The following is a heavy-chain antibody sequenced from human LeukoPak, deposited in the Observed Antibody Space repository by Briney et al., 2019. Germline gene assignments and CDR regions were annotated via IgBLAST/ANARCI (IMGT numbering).Heavy chain of an antibody. CDR2: IYYSGTT. CDR1: GGSISSGGYY. CDR3: ARGGYYFYYGMDV. J-gene: IGHJ6*02. Sequence: SETLSLTCTVSGGSISSGGYYWSWIRQHSGEGLEWIGYIYYSGTTYYNQSLKSRLTISVDTSNNQFSLKLSSVTAADTAVYYCARGGYYFYYGMDVWGQGTTVTVSS. V-gene: IGHV4-31*03.